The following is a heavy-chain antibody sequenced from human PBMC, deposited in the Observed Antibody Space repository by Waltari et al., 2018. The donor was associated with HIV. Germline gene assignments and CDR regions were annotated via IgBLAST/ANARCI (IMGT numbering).Heavy chain of an antibody. D-gene: IGHD6-19*01. V-gene: IGHV3-23*01. Sequence: EVQLLWAGGGFVQPGGSLRLSGAAYKLQWETNASTWVRRAPGKGLEWVAIISANAGRAYYADSLEGRFTVSRENSNNTIYLQMNNLTAEDTAVYYCAKHSSGWYRGHYPIDVWGQGTTVTVSS. CDR2: ISANAGRA. J-gene: IGHJ6*02. CDR3: AKHSSGWYRGHYPIDV. CDR1: KLQWETNA.